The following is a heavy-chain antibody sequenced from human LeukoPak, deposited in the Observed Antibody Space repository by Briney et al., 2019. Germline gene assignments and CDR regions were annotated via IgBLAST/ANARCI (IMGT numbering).Heavy chain of an antibody. V-gene: IGHV3-23*01. CDR3: AKEGVAFLNWFDP. D-gene: IGHD5-12*01. CDR2: ISASGGTT. CDR1: GFTFSNYV. Sequence: GGSLRLSCVASGFTFSNYVMSWVRQAPGKGLEWVSAISASGGTTYSADSVKGRFTISRDNSKNTLYQQMNSLRAEDTAVYYCAKEGVAFLNWFDPWGQGTLVTVSS. J-gene: IGHJ5*02.